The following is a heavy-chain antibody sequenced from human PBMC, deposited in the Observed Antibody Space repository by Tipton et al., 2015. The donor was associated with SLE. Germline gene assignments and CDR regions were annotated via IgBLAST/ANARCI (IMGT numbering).Heavy chain of an antibody. J-gene: IGHJ4*02. V-gene: IGHV3-21*03. CDR1: GFTFGDYA. Sequence: SLRLSCAASGFTFGDYAMSWVRQAPGKGLEWVSSVSGTSSSTYYADSVKGRFTISRDNAKNSLFLQMNNLKDEDTAVYFCARRAATIGIDYWGQGTLVTVS. CDR2: VSGTSSST. CDR3: ARRAATIGIDY. D-gene: IGHD2-2*02.